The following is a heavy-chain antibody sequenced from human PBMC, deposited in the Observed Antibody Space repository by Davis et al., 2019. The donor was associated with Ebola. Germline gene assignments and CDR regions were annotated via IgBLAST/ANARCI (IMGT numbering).Heavy chain of an antibody. CDR2: IKSKTDGGTT. J-gene: IGHJ6*02. V-gene: IGHV3-15*01. D-gene: IGHD2-2*01. Sequence: GESLKISCAASGFTFSNAWMSWVRQAPGKGLEWVGRIKSKTDGGTTDYAAPVKGRFTISRDDSKNTLYLQMNSLKTEDTAVYYCVGGIVVVPAAHDYYYYGMDVWGQGTTVTVSS. CDR3: VGGIVVVPAAHDYYYYGMDV. CDR1: GFTFSNAW.